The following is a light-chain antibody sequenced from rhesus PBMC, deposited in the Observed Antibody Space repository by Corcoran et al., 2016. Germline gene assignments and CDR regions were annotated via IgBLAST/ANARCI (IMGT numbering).Light chain of an antibody. J-gene: IGKJ4*01. CDR3: QQYNSAPPT. CDR2: YAS. V-gene: IGKV1-37*01. CDR1: QGISSY. Sequence: DIQMTQSPSSLSASVGDTVTITCRASQGISSYLAWNQQKPGKAPKPLINYASNLESGGPSRVSGSGSGTEFTLTISSLQPEAFATYYCQQYNSAPPTFGGGTKVKIK.